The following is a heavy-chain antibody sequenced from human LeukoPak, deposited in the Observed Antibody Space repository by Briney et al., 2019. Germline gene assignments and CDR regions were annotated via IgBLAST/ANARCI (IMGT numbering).Heavy chain of an antibody. CDR3: ARDAYYDFWSGYSYYFDY. CDR2: ISYDGSNK. CDR1: GFTFSSYA. D-gene: IGHD3-3*01. V-gene: IGHV3-30-3*01. J-gene: IGHJ4*02. Sequence: GGSLRLSCAASGFTFSSYAMHWVRQAPGKGLEWVAVISYDGSNKYYADSVKGRFTISRDNSKNTLYLQMNSLRAEDTAVYYCARDAYYDFWSGYSYYFDYWGQGTLVTVSS.